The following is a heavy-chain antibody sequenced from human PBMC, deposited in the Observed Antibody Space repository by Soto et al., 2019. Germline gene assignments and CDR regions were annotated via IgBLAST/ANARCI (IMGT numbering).Heavy chain of an antibody. Sequence: QVQLVQSGAEVKKPGSSVKVSCKASGGTFSSYAISWVRQAPGQGLEWMGGIIPIFGTANYAQKFQGRVTITXXEXTXXAYMELSSLRSEDTAVYYCARWSAYGEYYYYGMDVWGQGTTVTVSS. D-gene: IGHD3-3*01. CDR3: ARWSAYGEYYYYGMDV. CDR2: IIPIFGTA. CDR1: GGTFSSYA. J-gene: IGHJ6*02. V-gene: IGHV1-69*05.